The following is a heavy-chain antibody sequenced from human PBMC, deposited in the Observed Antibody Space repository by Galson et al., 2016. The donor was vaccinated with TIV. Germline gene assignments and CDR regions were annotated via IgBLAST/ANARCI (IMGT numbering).Heavy chain of an antibody. V-gene: IGHV1-2*02. CDR3: ARSDSYYKYALDV. D-gene: IGHD3-10*01. CDR1: GYSFTGYF. Sequence: SVKVSCKASGYSFTGYFMHWVRQAPGQGLEWMGWINPKTGATTYAQEFQGRITMTRDTYASTVYMDLNRLQSDDTAVYYCARSDSYYKYALDVWGQGTTVTVSS. J-gene: IGHJ3*01. CDR2: INPKTGAT.